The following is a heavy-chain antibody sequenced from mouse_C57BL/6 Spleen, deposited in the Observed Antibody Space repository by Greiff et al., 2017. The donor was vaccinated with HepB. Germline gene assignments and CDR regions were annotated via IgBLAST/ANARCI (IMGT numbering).Heavy chain of an antibody. CDR2: ISSGGDYI. J-gene: IGHJ4*01. V-gene: IGHV5-9-1*02. CDR3: TREDYGNYGLRDYAMDY. D-gene: IGHD2-1*01. Sequence: EVQLVESGEGLVKPGGSLKLSCAASGFTFSSYAMSWVRQTPEKRLEWVAYISSGGDYIYYADTVKGRFTISRDNARNTLYLQMSSLKSEDTAMYYCTREDYGNYGLRDYAMDYWGQGTSVTVSS. CDR1: GFTFSSYA.